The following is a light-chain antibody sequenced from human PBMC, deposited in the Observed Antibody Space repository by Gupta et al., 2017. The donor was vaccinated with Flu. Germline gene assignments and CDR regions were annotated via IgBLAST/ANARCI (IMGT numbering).Light chain of an antibody. CDR1: QSISSY. Sequence: EIQMTYSPSSLSASVGDRVTITCRASQSISSYFYWYQQKPGKARKLLIYAASRVQSGVPSRFSGSGSGTEFTLTISRRQPEDFATYYCQQRNSTLWTFGQGTKVEIK. J-gene: IGKJ1*01. CDR3: QQRNSTLWT. CDR2: AAS. V-gene: IGKV1-39*01.